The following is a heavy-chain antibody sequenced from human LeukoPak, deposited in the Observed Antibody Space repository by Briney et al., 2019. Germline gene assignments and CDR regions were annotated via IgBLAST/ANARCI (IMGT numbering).Heavy chain of an antibody. J-gene: IGHJ4*02. CDR1: GFTVSSTY. V-gene: IGHV3-66*01. D-gene: IGHD6-13*01. CDR2: IYSGGTT. Sequence: GGSLRLSCAASGFTVSSTYMSWVRQAPGKGLEWVSVIYSGGTTYYADSVKGRFTISRDNSKNTLYLQMHSLRAEDTAVYYCVKDYSTIPAAANPLFDYWGQGALVTVSS. CDR3: VKDYSTIPAAANPLFDY.